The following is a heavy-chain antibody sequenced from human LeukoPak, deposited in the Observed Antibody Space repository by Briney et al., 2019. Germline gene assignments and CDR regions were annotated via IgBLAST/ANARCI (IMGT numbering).Heavy chain of an antibody. D-gene: IGHD3-22*01. CDR3: ARTMIPPRGAFDI. CDR2: IYSGGST. V-gene: IGHV3-53*01. Sequence: SGGSLRLSCAASGFTFSSNYMSWVRQAPGKGLEWVSVIYSGGSTYYADSVKGRFTISRDNSKNTLYLQMNSLRAEDTAVYYCARTMIPPRGAFDIWGQGTMVTVSS. CDR1: GFTFSSNY. J-gene: IGHJ3*02.